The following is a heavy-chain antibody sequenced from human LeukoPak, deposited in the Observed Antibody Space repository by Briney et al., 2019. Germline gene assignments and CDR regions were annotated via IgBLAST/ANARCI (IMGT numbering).Heavy chain of an antibody. V-gene: IGHV4-59*12. J-gene: IGHJ4*02. CDR3: ARLRVRGYGYGPWEGPTWLDY. CDR2: IYYSGST. D-gene: IGHD5-18*01. Sequence: SETLSLTCTVPGGSISSYYWSWIRQPPGKGLEWIGYIYYSGSTNYNPSLKSRVTISVDTSKNQFSLKLSSVTAADTAVYYCARLRVRGYGYGPWEGPTWLDYWGQGTLVTVSS. CDR1: GGSISSYY.